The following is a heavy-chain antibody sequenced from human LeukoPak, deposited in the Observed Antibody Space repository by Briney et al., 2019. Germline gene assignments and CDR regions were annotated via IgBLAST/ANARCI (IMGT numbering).Heavy chain of an antibody. CDR2: ISAYNGNT. Sequence: ASVKVSCKASGYTFTSYGISWVRQAPGQGLGWMGWISAYNGNTNYAQKLQGRVTMTTDTSTSTAYMELRSLRSDDTAVYYCARGYCSSTSCYTQSYYFDYWGQGTLVTVSS. J-gene: IGHJ4*02. D-gene: IGHD2-2*02. CDR3: ARGYCSSTSCYTQSYYFDY. CDR1: GYTFTSYG. V-gene: IGHV1-18*01.